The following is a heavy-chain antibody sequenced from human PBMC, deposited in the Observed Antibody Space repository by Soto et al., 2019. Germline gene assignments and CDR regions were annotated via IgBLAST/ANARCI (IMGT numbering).Heavy chain of an antibody. CDR2: IKQDGSEK. Sequence: PGGSLRLSCAASGFTFSSYWMSWVRQAPGKGLEWVANIKQDGSEKYYVDSVKGRFTISRDNAKNSLYPQMNSLRAEDTAVYYCARFYYDSSGYLPSPYYYYYGMAVWGQGTTVTVSS. CDR1: GFTFSSYW. J-gene: IGHJ6*02. V-gene: IGHV3-7*04. CDR3: ARFYYDSSGYLPSPYYYYYGMAV. D-gene: IGHD3-22*01.